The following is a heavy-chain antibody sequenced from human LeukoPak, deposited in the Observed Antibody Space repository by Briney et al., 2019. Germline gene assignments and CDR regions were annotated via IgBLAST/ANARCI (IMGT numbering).Heavy chain of an antibody. CDR2: IYTSGST. J-gene: IGHJ6*02. CDR1: GGSISSYY. Sequence: SETLSLTCTVSGGSISSYYWSWIRQPAGKGLEWIGRIYTSGSTNYNPSLKSRVTMSVDTSKNQFSLKLSSVTAADTAVYYCARKRGLAAAGMYYYYGMDVWGQGTTVTVSS. CDR3: ARKRGLAAAGMYYYYGMDV. V-gene: IGHV4-4*07. D-gene: IGHD6-13*01.